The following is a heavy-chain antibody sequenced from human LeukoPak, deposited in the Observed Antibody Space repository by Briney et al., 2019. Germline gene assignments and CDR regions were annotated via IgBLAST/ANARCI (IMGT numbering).Heavy chain of an antibody. CDR3: ARAKDGFGELFVGWFDP. CDR1: GGTFSSYA. Sequence: ASVKVSCKASGGTFSSYAISWVRQAPGQGLEWMGWISAYNGNTNYAQKLQGRVTMTTDTSTSTAYMELRSLRSDDTAVYYCARAKDGFGELFVGWFDPWGQGTLVTVSS. J-gene: IGHJ5*02. V-gene: IGHV1-18*01. CDR2: ISAYNGNT. D-gene: IGHD3-10*01.